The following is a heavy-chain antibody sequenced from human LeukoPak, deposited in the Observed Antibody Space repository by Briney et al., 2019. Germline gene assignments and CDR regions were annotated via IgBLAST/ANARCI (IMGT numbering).Heavy chain of an antibody. Sequence: SETLSLTCTVSGGSISSFYWSWIRQPPGEGLEWIGYIYYSGSTNYNPSLQSRVTISVDASKNQFSLKLSSVTAADSAVYYCARRVGGTTFFDHWGQGTLVTVSS. V-gene: IGHV4-59*01. CDR3: ARRVGGTTFFDH. CDR1: GGSISSFY. CDR2: IYYSGST. D-gene: IGHD1-26*01. J-gene: IGHJ4*02.